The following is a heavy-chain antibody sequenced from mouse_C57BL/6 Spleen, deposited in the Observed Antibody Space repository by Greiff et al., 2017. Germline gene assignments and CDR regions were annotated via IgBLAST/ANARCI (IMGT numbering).Heavy chain of an antibody. J-gene: IGHJ2*01. Sequence: VKLMESGAELVKPGASVKMSCKASGYTFTTYPIEWMKQNHGKSLEWIGNFHPYNDDTKYNEKFKGKATLTVEKSSSTVYLELSRLTSDDSAVYYCARRGGKGGPLDYWGQGTTLTVSS. CDR1: GYTFTTYP. CDR2: FHPYNDDT. CDR3: ARRGGKGGPLDY. D-gene: IGHD1-1*02. V-gene: IGHV1-47*01.